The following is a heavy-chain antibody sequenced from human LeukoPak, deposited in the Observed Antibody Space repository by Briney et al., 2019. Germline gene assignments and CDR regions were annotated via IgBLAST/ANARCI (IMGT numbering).Heavy chain of an antibody. J-gene: IGHJ4*02. V-gene: IGHV3-23*01. D-gene: IGHD4-17*01. CDR2: ISGSGNST. CDR1: RFTFSSYA. CDR3: ARKDGDRSLTGYFDY. Sequence: GGSLRLSCAASRFTFSSYAMSWVRQAPGKGLEWVSAISGSGNSTYYADSVKGRFTISRDNSKNTLYLQMNSLRAEDTAVYYCARKDGDRSLTGYFDYWGQGTLVTVSS.